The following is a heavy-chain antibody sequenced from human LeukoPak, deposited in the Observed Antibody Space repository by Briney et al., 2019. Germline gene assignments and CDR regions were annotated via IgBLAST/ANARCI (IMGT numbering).Heavy chain of an antibody. J-gene: IGHJ4*02. D-gene: IGHD3-22*01. V-gene: IGHV4-34*01. Sequence: PSETLSLTCAVYGGSFSGYYWSWIRQPPGKGLEWIGEINHSGSTNYNPSLKSRVTISVDTSKNQFSLKLSSVTAADTAVYYCARIKNYYDSSGYDYWGQGTLVTVSS. CDR3: ARIKNYYDSSGYDY. CDR1: GGSFSGYY. CDR2: INHSGST.